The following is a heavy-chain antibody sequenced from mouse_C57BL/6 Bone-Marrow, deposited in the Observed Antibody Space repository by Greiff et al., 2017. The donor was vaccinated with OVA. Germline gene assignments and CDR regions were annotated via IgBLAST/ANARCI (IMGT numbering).Heavy chain of an antibody. V-gene: IGHV1-72*01. CDR2: IAPNSGGT. CDR1: GYTFTSYW. Sequence: QVQLQQPGAELVKPGASVKLSCKASGYTFTSYWMHWVKQRPGRGLEWIGRIAPNSGGTKYNEKFKSKATLTVDKPSSTAYMQLSSLTSEDSAVYYCTSYGFYAMDYWGQGTSVTVSS. J-gene: IGHJ4*01. D-gene: IGHD1-1*01. CDR3: TSYGFYAMDY.